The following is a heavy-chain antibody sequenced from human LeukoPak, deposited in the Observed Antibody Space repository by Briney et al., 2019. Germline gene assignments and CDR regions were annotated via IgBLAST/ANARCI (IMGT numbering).Heavy chain of an antibody. J-gene: IGHJ3*02. CDR1: GYRFTSYW. Sequence: GESLKISCKGSGYRFTSYWIGWVRQMSGKGLEWMGIIYPGDSDTTYSPSFQGQVTMSADKSISTAYLQWSSLKASDTAMYYCARRIDSSSSLDIWGQGTMVTVSS. D-gene: IGHD6-13*01. CDR2: IYPGDSDT. CDR3: ARRIDSSSSLDI. V-gene: IGHV5-51*01.